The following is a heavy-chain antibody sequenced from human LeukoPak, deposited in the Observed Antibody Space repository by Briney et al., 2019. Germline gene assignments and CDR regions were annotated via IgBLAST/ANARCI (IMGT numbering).Heavy chain of an antibody. Sequence: PSETLSLTCAVSGGSISSNNWWSWVRQPPGKGLECIGSIYYSGRTYYNPSLKSRVTISVDTSKNQFSLKLSSVTAADTAVYYCARGPGIAVAGTGNWFDPWGQGTLVTVSS. V-gene: IGHV4-4*02. CDR1: GGSISSNNW. J-gene: IGHJ5*02. CDR2: IYYSGRT. CDR3: ARGPGIAVAGTGNWFDP. D-gene: IGHD6-19*01.